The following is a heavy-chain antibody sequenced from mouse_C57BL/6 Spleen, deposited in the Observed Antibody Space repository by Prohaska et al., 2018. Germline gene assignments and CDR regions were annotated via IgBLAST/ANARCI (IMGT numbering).Heavy chain of an antibody. Sequence: LKMSCKASGYTFTDYNMHWVKQSHGKSLEWIGYINPNNGGTSYNQKFKGKATLTVNKSSSTAYMELRSLTSEDSAVYYCARHYYGSPWFAYWGQGTLVTVS. CDR2: INPNNGGT. CDR1: GYTFTDYN. CDR3: ARHYYGSPWFAY. V-gene: IGHV1-22*01. D-gene: IGHD1-1*01. J-gene: IGHJ3*01.